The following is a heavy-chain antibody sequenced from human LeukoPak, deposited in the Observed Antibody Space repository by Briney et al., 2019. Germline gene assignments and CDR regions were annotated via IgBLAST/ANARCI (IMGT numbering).Heavy chain of an antibody. D-gene: IGHD2-8*01. CDR3: ARDGVWATFDY. Sequence: GGSLLLSCAASGFTVSDDYMRWVRPAPGKGLEWVSVIYSGGTTDYADSVKGRFTISRDNSKNTLYLQMNSLRAEDTAVYYCARDGVWATFDYWGQRTLVTVSS. CDR1: GFTVSDDY. J-gene: IGHJ4*02. V-gene: IGHV3-66*01. CDR2: IYSGGTT.